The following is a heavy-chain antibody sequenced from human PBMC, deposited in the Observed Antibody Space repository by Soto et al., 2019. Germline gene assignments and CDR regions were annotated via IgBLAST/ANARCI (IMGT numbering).Heavy chain of an antibody. J-gene: IGHJ5*02. Sequence: PGGSLRLSCAASGFTFSDYYMSWIRQAPGKGLEWVSYISSSGSTIYYADSVKGRFTISRDNAKNSLYLQMNSLRAEDTAVYYCARVGGIWPPAAPTIWFDPWGQGNLVTVSS. D-gene: IGHD2-2*01. V-gene: IGHV3-11*01. CDR2: ISSSGSTI. CDR1: GFTFSDYY. CDR3: ARVGGIWPPAAPTIWFDP.